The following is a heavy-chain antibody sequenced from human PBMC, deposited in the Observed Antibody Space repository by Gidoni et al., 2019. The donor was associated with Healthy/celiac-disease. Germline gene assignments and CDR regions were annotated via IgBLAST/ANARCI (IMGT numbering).Heavy chain of an antibody. CDR1: GFTFSRYG. Sequence: QVQLVESGGGVVQPGRSLSLSCATSGFTFSRYGMHWVRQAPGKGLEWVAVIWYDGSNKYYADSVKGRFTISRDNSKNTLYLQMNSLRAEDTAVYYCARDMQGGSYKAGFDYWGQGTLVTVSS. V-gene: IGHV3-33*01. CDR3: ARDMQGGSYKAGFDY. J-gene: IGHJ4*02. CDR2: IWYDGSNK. D-gene: IGHD1-26*01.